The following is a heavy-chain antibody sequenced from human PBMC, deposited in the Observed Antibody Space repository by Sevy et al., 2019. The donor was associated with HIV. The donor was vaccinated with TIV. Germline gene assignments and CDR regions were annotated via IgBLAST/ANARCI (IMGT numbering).Heavy chain of an antibody. V-gene: IGHV5-51*01. CDR3: ATSRSGYFDSSGYYIY. D-gene: IGHD3-22*01. J-gene: IGHJ4*02. CDR2: IYPDDSET. Sequence: GESLKISCEGSGYSFTSHWIGWVRHMPGKGLEWMGIIYPDDSETGYSPSFQGQVTFSADKSISTAYLQWSSLKASDTAMYYCATSRSGYFDSSGYYIYWGQGTMVTVSS. CDR1: GYSFTSHW.